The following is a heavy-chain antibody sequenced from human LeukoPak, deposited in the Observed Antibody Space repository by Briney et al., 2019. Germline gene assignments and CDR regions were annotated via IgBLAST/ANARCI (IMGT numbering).Heavy chain of an antibody. Sequence: SETLSLTCTVSGGSISSYYGSWIRQPAGEGLEWIGRIHTSGYTNYNPSLKSRVTVSADTYKNQFSLKLNSVTAADTAVYYCARVDYYLYYFDYWGQGTLVTVSS. CDR2: IHTSGYT. CDR3: ARVDYYLYYFDY. D-gene: IGHD2-21*02. CDR1: GGSISSYY. V-gene: IGHV4-4*07. J-gene: IGHJ4*02.